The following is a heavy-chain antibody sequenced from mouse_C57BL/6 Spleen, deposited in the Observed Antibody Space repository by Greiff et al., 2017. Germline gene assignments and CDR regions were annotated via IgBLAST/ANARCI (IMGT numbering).Heavy chain of an antibody. CDR3: ARDGGYYSCAMDY. Sequence: EVMLVESGGGLVKPGASLKLSCAASGFTFSDYGMHWVRQAPEKGLEWVAYISSGSSTTYYADTVKGRFTISRYNAKNTLYLQITSLRSEDTAMYYCARDGGYYSCAMDYWGQGTSVTVSS. CDR2: ISSGSSTT. D-gene: IGHD2-3*01. V-gene: IGHV5-17*01. J-gene: IGHJ4*01. CDR1: GFTFSDYG.